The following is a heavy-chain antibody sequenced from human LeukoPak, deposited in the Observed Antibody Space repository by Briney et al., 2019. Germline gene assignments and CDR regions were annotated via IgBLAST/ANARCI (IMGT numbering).Heavy chain of an antibody. CDR1: GFPLWSFS. J-gene: IGHJ5*02. CDR3: AKDGYSSSWYFDP. CDR2: ISGSGGST. D-gene: IGHD6-13*01. V-gene: IGHV3-23*01. Sequence: WGGPGHPFAGPGFPLWSFSLRRVPPGPGEGRGGVSAISGSGGSTYYADSVKGRFTISRDNSKNTLYLQMNSLRAEDTAVYYCAKDGYSSSWYFDPWGQGTLVTVSS.